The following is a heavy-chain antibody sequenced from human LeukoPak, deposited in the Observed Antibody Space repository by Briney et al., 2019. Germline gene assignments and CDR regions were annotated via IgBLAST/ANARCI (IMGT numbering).Heavy chain of an antibody. CDR1: GYSISSGYY. Sequence: SETLSLTCTVSGYSISSGYYWGWIRQPPGKRLEWIGSIYYSGSTYYNPSLKSRVTISVDTSKNQFSLKLSSVTAADTAVYYCARDGAAAGLFDYWGQGTLVTVSS. CDR2: IYYSGST. J-gene: IGHJ4*02. V-gene: IGHV4-38-2*02. D-gene: IGHD6-13*01. CDR3: ARDGAAAGLFDY.